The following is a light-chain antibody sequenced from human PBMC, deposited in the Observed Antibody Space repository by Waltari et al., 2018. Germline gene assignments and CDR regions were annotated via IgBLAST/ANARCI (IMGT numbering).Light chain of an antibody. J-gene: IGLJ3*02. CDR3: VLYMGFGISV. V-gene: IGLV8-61*01. CDR1: SGSVSSDHY. Sequence: QTVVTQEPSFSVSPGGTVTLTCGLSSGSVSSDHYPSWYQQTPGQTPRTFIYTTNTRSSGVPDRFSGSILGNKAALTITGAQAEDESDYYCVLYMGFGISVFGGGTKLTVL. CDR2: TTN.